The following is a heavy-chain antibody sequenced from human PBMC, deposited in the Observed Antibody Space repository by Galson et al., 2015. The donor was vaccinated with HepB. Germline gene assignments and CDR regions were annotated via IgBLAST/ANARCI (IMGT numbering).Heavy chain of an antibody. CDR3: ARTYYYGSGSYYNLGGMDV. V-gene: IGHV1-46*01. D-gene: IGHD3-10*01. J-gene: IGHJ6*02. Sequence: SVKVSCKASGYTFTSYYMHWVRQAPGQGLEWMEVINPRGGSTAYAQKFQGRVTMTRDTSTSTVYLESSSLRSEDTAVYYCARTYYYGSGSYYNLGGMDVWGQGTTVTVSS. CDR1: GYTFTSYY. CDR2: INPRGGST.